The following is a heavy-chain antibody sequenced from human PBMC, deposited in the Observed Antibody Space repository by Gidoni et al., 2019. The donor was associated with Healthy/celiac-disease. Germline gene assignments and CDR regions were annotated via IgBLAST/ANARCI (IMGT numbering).Heavy chain of an antibody. CDR1: GFSLSTRGMC. D-gene: IGHD4-4*01. Sequence: QVTLRESGPALVKPTQTLTLTCTFSGFSLSTRGMCVSWIRQPPGKALEWLALIDWDDDKYYSTSLKTRLTISKDTSKNQVVLTMTNMDPVDTATYYCARIPTTVNYYYYGMDVWGQGTTVTVSS. J-gene: IGHJ6*02. CDR2: IDWDDDK. CDR3: ARIPTTVNYYYYGMDV. V-gene: IGHV2-70*01.